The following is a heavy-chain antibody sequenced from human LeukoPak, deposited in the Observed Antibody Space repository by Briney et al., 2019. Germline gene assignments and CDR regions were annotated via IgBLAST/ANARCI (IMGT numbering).Heavy chain of an antibody. D-gene: IGHD3-22*01. J-gene: IGHJ4*02. CDR2: ISGSGGST. V-gene: IGHV3-23*01. CDR3: AKELRDDTSRYYYPFDY. Sequence: GGSLRLSCAASGFTFSSYAMSWVRQAPGKGLEWVSAISGSGGSTYYADSVKGRFTISRDNAKNTLYLQMNSLRAEDTAVYYCAKELRDDTSRYYYPFDYWGQATLVTVSS. CDR1: GFTFSSYA.